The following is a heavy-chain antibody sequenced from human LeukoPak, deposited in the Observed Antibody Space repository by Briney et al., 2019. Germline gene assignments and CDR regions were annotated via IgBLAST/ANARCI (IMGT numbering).Heavy chain of an antibody. CDR2: IRSKANSYAT. Sequence: QPGGSLRLSCAASGFTFSGSAMQWVRQASGKGLEWVGRIRSKANSYATAYAASVKGRFTISRDDSKNTAYLQMNSLKTEDTAVYYCTRRGYCSGGSCYSFDYWGQGTLVTVSS. D-gene: IGHD2-15*01. J-gene: IGHJ4*02. V-gene: IGHV3-73*01. CDR1: GFTFSGSA. CDR3: TRRGYCSGGSCYSFDY.